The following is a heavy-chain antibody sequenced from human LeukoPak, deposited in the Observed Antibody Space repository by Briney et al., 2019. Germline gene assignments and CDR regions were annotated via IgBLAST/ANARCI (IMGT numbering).Heavy chain of an antibody. CDR2: INHSGST. V-gene: IGHV4-34*01. D-gene: IGHD6-13*01. CDR1: GGSISSNYY. Sequence: PSETLSLTCTVSGGSISSNYYWGWIRQPPGKGLEWIGEINHSGSTNYNPSLKSRVTISVDTSKNQFSLKLSSVTAADTAVYYCASGRQPTPWYYYYGMDVWGQGTTVTVSS. J-gene: IGHJ6*02. CDR3: ASGRQPTPWYYYYGMDV.